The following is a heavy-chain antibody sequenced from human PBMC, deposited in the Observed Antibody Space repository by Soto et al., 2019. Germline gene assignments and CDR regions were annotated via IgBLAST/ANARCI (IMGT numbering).Heavy chain of an antibody. CDR3: ARVKAFYYYGSGSPIGYYYYMDV. Sequence: GSLRLSCAASGFTFNTFAMTWVRQPPGRGLEWVSAISHTGYTYYIDSVRGRFTISRDDSKNILSLQMNNLGAEDTAVYYCARVKAFYYYGSGSPIGYYYYMDVWGKGTTVTVSS. D-gene: IGHD3-10*01. CDR2: ISHTGYT. CDR1: GFTFNTFA. J-gene: IGHJ6*03. V-gene: IGHV3-23*01.